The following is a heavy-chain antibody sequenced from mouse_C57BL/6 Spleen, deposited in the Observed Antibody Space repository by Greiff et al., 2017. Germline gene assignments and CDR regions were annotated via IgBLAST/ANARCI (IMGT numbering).Heavy chain of an antibody. D-gene: IGHD1-1*01. CDR2: IYPGNSDT. J-gene: IGHJ2*01. Sequence: VQLQQSGTVLARPGASVKMSCKTSGYTFTSYWMHWVKQRPGQGLEWIGAIYPGNSDTSYNQKFKGKAKLTAVTSASPAYMELSSLTNEDSAVYYCTRSGGTTVVATDFDYWGQGTTLTVSS. V-gene: IGHV1-5*01. CDR3: TRSGGTTVVATDFDY. CDR1: GYTFTSYW.